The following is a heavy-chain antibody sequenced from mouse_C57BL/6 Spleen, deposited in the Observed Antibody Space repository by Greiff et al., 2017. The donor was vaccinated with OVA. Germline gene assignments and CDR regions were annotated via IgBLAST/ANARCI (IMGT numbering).Heavy chain of an antibody. V-gene: IGHV6-3*01. Sequence: EVKLMESGGGLVQPGGSMKLSCVASGFTFSNYWMNWVRPSPEKGLEWVAQIRLKSDNYATHYAESVKGRFTISRDDSKSSVYLQMNNLRAEDTGIYYCTGGYGSSYDYWGQGTTLTVSS. CDR1: GFTFSNYW. J-gene: IGHJ2*01. CDR2: IRLKSDNYAT. CDR3: TGGYGSSYDY. D-gene: IGHD1-1*01.